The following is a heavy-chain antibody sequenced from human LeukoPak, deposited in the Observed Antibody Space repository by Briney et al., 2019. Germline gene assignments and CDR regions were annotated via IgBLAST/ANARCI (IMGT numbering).Heavy chain of an antibody. D-gene: IGHD4-17*01. V-gene: IGHV3-72*01. CDR2: ARNKAHSYTT. Sequence: GGSLRLSCAASGSTFSDHYMDWVRQAPGKGLEWVGRARNKAHSYTTEYAASVKGRFTTSRDDSKNLVYLQMNSLESEDTAVYYCARAGLRNDVFDIWGLGTMVTVSS. CDR1: GSTFSDHY. CDR3: ARAGLRNDVFDI. J-gene: IGHJ3*02.